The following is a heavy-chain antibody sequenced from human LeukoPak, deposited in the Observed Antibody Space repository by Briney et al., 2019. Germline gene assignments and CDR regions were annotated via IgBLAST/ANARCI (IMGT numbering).Heavy chain of an antibody. CDR1: GFTFSSYG. J-gene: IGHJ4*02. CDR2: IRYDGSNK. V-gene: IGHV3-30*02. CDR3: AKDRQYQLPRSLDY. D-gene: IGHD2-2*01. Sequence: RGGSLRLSCAASGFTFSSYGMHWVRQAPGKGLEWVAFIRYDGSNKYYADSVKGRFTIPRDNSKNTLYLQMNSLRAEDTAVYYCAKDRQYQLPRSLDYWGQGTLVTVSS.